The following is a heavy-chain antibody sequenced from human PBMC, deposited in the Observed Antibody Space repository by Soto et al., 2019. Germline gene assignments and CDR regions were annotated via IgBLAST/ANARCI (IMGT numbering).Heavy chain of an antibody. Sequence: PSETLSLTCSVSGGSMIGYYWTWIRQAPGKGLEWIGYVYYSGSANYNPSLKSRVTISVDTSKNQFSLKLSSVTAADTAVYFCARGCKKRMVASCPYGLDVWGQGTTVTVSS. J-gene: IGHJ6*02. CDR2: VYYSGSA. CDR3: ARGCKKRMVASCPYGLDV. D-gene: IGHD2-2*01. CDR1: GGSMIGYY. V-gene: IGHV4-59*01.